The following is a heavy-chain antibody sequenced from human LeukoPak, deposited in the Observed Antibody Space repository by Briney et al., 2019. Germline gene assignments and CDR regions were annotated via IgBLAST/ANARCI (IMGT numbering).Heavy chain of an antibody. CDR1: GFSVSNYY. V-gene: IGHV3-23*01. CDR2: IGGRDGST. J-gene: IGHJ4*02. D-gene: IGHD3-10*01. Sequence: GGSLRLSCAASGFSVSNYYMSWVRQAPGKGLEWVSAIGGRDGSTYYADSVKGRFTISRDNSKNTLYVQMNSLRAEDTAVYYCAKGHYYGSGSLDYWGQGTLVTVSS. CDR3: AKGHYYGSGSLDY.